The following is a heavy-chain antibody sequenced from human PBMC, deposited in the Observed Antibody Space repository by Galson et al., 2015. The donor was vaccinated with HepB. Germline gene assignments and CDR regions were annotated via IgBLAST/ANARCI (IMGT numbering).Heavy chain of an antibody. V-gene: IGHV1-2*06. CDR2: INPNSGGT. Sequence: SVKVSCKASGYTFTDSYMHWVRQAPGQGLEWMGRINPNSGGTNYAQKFQGRVTMTRDTSISTAYMELSRLRSDDTAVYYCASHPVRDHSNWFDTWGQGTLVTVSS. CDR1: GYTFTDSY. D-gene: IGHD1-14*01. CDR3: ASHPVRDHSNWFDT. J-gene: IGHJ5*02.